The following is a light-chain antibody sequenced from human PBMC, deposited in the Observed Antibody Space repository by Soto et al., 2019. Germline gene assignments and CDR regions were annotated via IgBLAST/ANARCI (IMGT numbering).Light chain of an antibody. CDR2: GAS. V-gene: IGKV3-15*01. J-gene: IGKJ4*01. CDR3: QQYDNWPPT. CDR1: QSIRNN. Sequence: EIVMTQSPATLSVSPGERATLSCRASQSIRNNLAWYQQRPGQTPTLLIYGASTRAPGVPANFSGSGSGTEFTLTINGLQSEHFALYWWQQYDNWPPTFGGGTKVEIK.